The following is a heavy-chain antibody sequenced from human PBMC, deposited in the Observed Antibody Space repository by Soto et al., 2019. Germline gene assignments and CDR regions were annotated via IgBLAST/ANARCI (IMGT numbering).Heavy chain of an antibody. CDR3: ARDLSPYCSSTSCYVMWNHYFDY. CDR1: GFTFSSYS. D-gene: IGHD2-2*01. CDR2: ISSSSSYI. Sequence: GGSLRLSCAASGFTFSSYSMNWVRQAPGKGLEWVSSISSSSSYIYYADSVKGRFTISRDNAKNSLYLQMNSLRAEDTAVYYCARDLSPYCSSTSCYVMWNHYFDYWGQGTLVTVSS. V-gene: IGHV3-21*01. J-gene: IGHJ4*02.